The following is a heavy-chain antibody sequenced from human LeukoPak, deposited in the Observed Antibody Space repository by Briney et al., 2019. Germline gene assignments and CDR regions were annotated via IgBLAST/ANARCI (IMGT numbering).Heavy chain of an antibody. Sequence: PGGSLRLSCAASGFTFSNYSMTWVRQAPGKGPEWVSSISSLGSYRYYADSVKGRFTISRDNTDKSLWLQMNSLRGDDTAVYYCARVLLTDSGYDLNVFDSWGQGALVTVSP. D-gene: IGHD5-12*01. CDR1: GFTFSNYS. CDR2: ISSLGSYR. CDR3: ARVLLTDSGYDLNVFDS. V-gene: IGHV3-21*01. J-gene: IGHJ4*02.